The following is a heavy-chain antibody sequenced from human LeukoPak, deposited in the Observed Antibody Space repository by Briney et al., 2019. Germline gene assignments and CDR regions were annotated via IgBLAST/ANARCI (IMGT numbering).Heavy chain of an antibody. D-gene: IGHD5-18*01. CDR3: ARSGGYSHGYYPDY. J-gene: IGHJ4*02. CDR1: GFTFSSYA. V-gene: IGHV3-23*01. CDR2: ISGSGGST. Sequence: PGGSLRLSCAASGFTFSSYAMSWVRQAPGKGLEWVSAISGSGGSTYYADSVKGRFTISRDNSKNTLYLQMNSLRAEDTAVYYCARSGGYSHGYYPDYWGQGTLVTVSS.